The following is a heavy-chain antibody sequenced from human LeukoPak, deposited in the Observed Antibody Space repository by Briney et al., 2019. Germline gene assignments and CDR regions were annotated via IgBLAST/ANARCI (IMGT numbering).Heavy chain of an antibody. V-gene: IGHV3-23*01. D-gene: IGHD5-18*01. Sequence: GGSLRLSCAASGFTFSSSAMSWVRQAPGEGLGWVSTISGSGGSTYYADSVKGRFTISRDKSKNTLHLQMNSLRAEEMAVYYCAKVRGYSYGAFDYWGQGTLVTVSS. J-gene: IGHJ4*02. CDR2: ISGSGGST. CDR1: GFTFSSSA. CDR3: AKVRGYSYGAFDY.